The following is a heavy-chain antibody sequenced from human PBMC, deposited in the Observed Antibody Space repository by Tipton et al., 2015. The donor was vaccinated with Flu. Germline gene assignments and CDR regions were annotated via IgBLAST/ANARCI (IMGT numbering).Heavy chain of an antibody. Sequence: SLRLSCAASGFTFDDYAMHWVRQAPGKGLEWVSGISWNSGSIGYADSVKGRFTISRDNAKNSLYLQMNSLRAEDTALYYCAKAGSSWYYNWFDPRGQGTLVTVSS. CDR3: AKAGSSWYYNWFDP. CDR1: GFTFDDYA. D-gene: IGHD6-13*01. J-gene: IGHJ5*02. V-gene: IGHV3-9*01. CDR2: ISWNSGSI.